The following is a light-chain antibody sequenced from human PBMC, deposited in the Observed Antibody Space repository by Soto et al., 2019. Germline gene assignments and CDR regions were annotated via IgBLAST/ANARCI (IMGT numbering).Light chain of an antibody. V-gene: IGLV2-14*03. CDR2: AVS. CDR3: SSYTGSSTLV. J-gene: IGLJ2*01. CDR1: SSDVGGYDY. Sequence: QSALTQPASVSGSPGQSITISCTGTSSDVGGYDYVSWYQQHPAKAPKLMIYAVSNRPSGVSNRFSGSKSGNTASLTISGLQADDEADYYCSSYTGSSTLVFGGGTQLTVL.